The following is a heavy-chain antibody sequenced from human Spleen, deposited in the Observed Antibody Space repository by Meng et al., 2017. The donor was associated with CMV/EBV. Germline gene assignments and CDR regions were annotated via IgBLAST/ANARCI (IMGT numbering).Heavy chain of an antibody. D-gene: IGHD2-2*01. Sequence: CKASGYTFTSYDFNGVRQATGLGLDWMGWMNPISGNTGYAQSFQGRVVITRNISISTAYMELSSLRSEDTAVYYCARNPASTGNFDYWGQGTLVTVSS. CDR2: MNPISGNT. V-gene: IGHV1-8*03. CDR3: ARNPASTGNFDY. CDR1: GYTFTSYD. J-gene: IGHJ4*02.